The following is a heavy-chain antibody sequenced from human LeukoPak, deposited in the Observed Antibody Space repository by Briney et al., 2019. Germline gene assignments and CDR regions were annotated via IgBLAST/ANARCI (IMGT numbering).Heavy chain of an antibody. CDR1: GGSITNNY. V-gene: IGHV4-59*01. CDR2: IYYSGST. CDR3: ARDKSGPTAHYDVFEI. J-gene: IGHJ3*02. D-gene: IGHD4/OR15-4a*01. Sequence: SEPLSLTCTVSGGSITNNYWNWHWIRQPQGRGLEWIGYIYYSGSTNYNPSLRSRVTIAVDKSNNQVSLKLNSVTAADTAMYYCARDKSGPTAHYDVFEIWGQGTMVTVSS.